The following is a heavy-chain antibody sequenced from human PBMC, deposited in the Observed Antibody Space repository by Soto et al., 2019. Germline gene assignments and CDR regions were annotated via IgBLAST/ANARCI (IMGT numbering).Heavy chain of an antibody. CDR2: VSNDGSET. CDR3: ARDQPHNWFDP. CDR1: GFTFSSYW. Sequence: GGSLRLSCAASGFTFSSYWMHWVRQVPGKGLVWVSRVSNDGSETVYVDSVRGRFTISRDNAKNTLYLQMNSLRAEDTAVYYCARDQPHNWFDPWGQGTLVTVSS. V-gene: IGHV3-74*01. J-gene: IGHJ5*02.